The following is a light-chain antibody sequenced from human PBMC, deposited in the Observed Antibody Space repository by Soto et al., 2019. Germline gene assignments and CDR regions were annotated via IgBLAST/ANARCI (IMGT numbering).Light chain of an antibody. Sequence: QSVLTQTPSASATPGQRVTISCSGTNSNIGSNTIAWYQQLPGTAPERLIHSNNQRPSGVPDRFSASKSGTSASLAISGLQSEDEADYYCATWDDSLNGYVFGTGTKV. CDR1: NSNIGSNT. CDR3: ATWDDSLNGYV. J-gene: IGLJ1*01. CDR2: SNN. V-gene: IGLV1-44*01.